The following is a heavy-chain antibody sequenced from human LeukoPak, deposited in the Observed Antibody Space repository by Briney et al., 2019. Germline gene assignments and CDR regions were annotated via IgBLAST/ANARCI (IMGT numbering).Heavy chain of an antibody. CDR2: ITTSGDST. V-gene: IGHV3-23*01. J-gene: IGHJ4*02. CDR1: GFTFSNYD. Sequence: GGSLRLSCAASGFTFSNYDMAWVLQAPGKGLEWVSAITTSGDSTQYADSVKGRFTISRDNSKNTVYLQMNSLRAEDTAVYYCAKERTTARGWFGEEDYWGQGTLVTVSS. CDR3: AKERTTARGWFGEEDY. D-gene: IGHD3-10*01.